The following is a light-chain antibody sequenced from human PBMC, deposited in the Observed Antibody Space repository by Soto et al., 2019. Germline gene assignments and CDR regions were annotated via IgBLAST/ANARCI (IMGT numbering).Light chain of an antibody. CDR3: QQFATSPLT. CDR2: GAS. V-gene: IGKV3-20*01. Sequence: EIVLTQSPGTLSLSPGERATLSCRASQSVSSSYLAWYQQKPGQAPRLLIYGASTRATGIPARFSGSGSGTDFTLTISRLEPEDFAVYYCQQFATSPLTFGGGTKVDIK. J-gene: IGKJ4*01. CDR1: QSVSSSY.